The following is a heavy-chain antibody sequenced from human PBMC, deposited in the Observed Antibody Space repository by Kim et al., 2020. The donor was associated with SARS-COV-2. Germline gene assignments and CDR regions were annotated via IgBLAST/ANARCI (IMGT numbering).Heavy chain of an antibody. V-gene: IGHV4-34*01. CDR1: GGSFSGYY. CDR2: INHSGST. Sequence: SETLSPTCAVYGGSFSGYYWSWIRQPPGKGLGWIGEINHSGSTNYNPSLKSRVTISVDTSKNQFSLKLSSVTAADTAVYYCARGGMNYDILTGYYLRGSYFDYWGQGTLVTVSS. D-gene: IGHD3-9*01. J-gene: IGHJ4*02. CDR3: ARGGMNYDILTGYYLRGSYFDY.